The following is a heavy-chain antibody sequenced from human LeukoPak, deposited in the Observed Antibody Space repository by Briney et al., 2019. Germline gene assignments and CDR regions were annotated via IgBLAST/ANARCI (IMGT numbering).Heavy chain of an antibody. J-gene: IGHJ4*02. V-gene: IGHV1-69*02. CDR2: IIPILGIA. CDR3: ARQISSSSVSDY. CDR1: GGTFSSYT. Sequence: GASVKVSCKASGGTFSSYTISWVRQAPGQGLEWMGRIIPILGIANYAQKFQGRVTITADKSTSTAYMELSSLKASDTAMYYCARQISSSSVSDYWGQGTLVTVSS. D-gene: IGHD6-6*01.